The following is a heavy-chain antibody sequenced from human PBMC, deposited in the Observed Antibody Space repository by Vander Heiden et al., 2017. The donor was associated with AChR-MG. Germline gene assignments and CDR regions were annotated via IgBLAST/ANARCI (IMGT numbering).Heavy chain of an antibody. CDR3: ARDHEERYFDWLLYPGDY. CDR2: ISADNGNT. V-gene: IGHV1-18*01. Sequence: QVQLVQSGAEVKKPGASVKVSCKASGYTFTSYGISWVRQAPGQGLEWMGWISADNGNTNYAQKLQGRVTMTTDTSTSTAYMELRSLRSDDTAVYYCARDHEERYFDWLLYPGDYWGQGTLVTVSS. CDR1: GYTFTSYG. J-gene: IGHJ4*02. D-gene: IGHD3-9*01.